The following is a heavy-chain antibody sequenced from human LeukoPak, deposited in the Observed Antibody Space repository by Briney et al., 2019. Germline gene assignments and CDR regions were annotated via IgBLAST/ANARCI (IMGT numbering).Heavy chain of an antibody. D-gene: IGHD3-22*01. V-gene: IGHV3-30-3*01. CDR3: ARDRYYYDSSGYFSY. CDR1: GFTFSSYA. Sequence: GRSLRLSCAASGFTFSSYAMHWVRQAPGKGLEWVAFISYDGSNKYYADSVKGRFTISRDNSKNTLYLQMNSLRAEDTAVYYCARDRYYYDSSGYFSYWGQGTLVTVSS. J-gene: IGHJ4*02. CDR2: ISYDGSNK.